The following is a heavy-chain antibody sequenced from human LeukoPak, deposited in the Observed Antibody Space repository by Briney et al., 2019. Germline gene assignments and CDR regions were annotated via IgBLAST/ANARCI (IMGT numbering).Heavy chain of an antibody. V-gene: IGHV4-39*01. CDR1: GGSLSSSSYY. J-gene: IGHJ4*02. Sequence: SETLSLTCTVSGGSLSSSSYYWGWIRQPPGKGLEWIGSIYYSGSTYYNPSLKSRVTISVDTSKNQFSLKLSSVTAADTAVYYCARQLAEYSYYFDYWGQGTLVTVSS. CDR3: ARQLAEYSYYFDY. D-gene: IGHD6-6*01. CDR2: IYYSGST.